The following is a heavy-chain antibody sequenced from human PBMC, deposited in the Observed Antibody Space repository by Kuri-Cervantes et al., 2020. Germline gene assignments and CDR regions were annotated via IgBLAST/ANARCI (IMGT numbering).Heavy chain of an antibody. CDR2: IEWNGVRT. D-gene: IGHD2-2*01. V-gene: IGHV3-20*04. CDR3: ARAGGKYQLLNYYYYMDV. CDR1: GFTFDDYA. Sequence: GESLKISCAASGFTFDDYAMSWVRQAPGKGLEWVSGIEWNGVRTGYADSVQGRFIISRDYATNSLYLQMCSLRAEDTALYYCARAGGKYQLLNYYYYMDVWGKGTTVTVSS. J-gene: IGHJ6*03.